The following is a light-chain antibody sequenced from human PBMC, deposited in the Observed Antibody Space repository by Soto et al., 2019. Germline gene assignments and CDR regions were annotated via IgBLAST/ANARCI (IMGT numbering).Light chain of an antibody. Sequence: EIGLTQSPATLSLSPGERATLSCMASQSVSSYLAWYPQKPGQAPRLLIYDASNRATGSPARFSGSGSGTDFTLTIRSLEPEDFAVYYCQQRSNWPPTFGQGTKVYIK. J-gene: IGKJ1*01. V-gene: IGKV3-11*01. CDR1: QSVSSY. CDR3: QQRSNWPPT. CDR2: DAS.